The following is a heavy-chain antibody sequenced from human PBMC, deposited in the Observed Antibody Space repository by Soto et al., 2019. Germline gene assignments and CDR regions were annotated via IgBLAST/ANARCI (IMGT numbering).Heavy chain of an antibody. CDR2: IIPIFGTA. CDR3: ARGYYDILTPYAFDI. Sequence: GASVKVSCKASGGTFSSYAISWVRQAPGQGLEWMGGIIPIFGTANYAQKFQGRVTITADESTSTAYMELSSLRSEDTAVYYCARGYYDILTPYAFDIWGQGTMVPVSS. CDR1: GGTFSSYA. V-gene: IGHV1-69*13. J-gene: IGHJ3*02. D-gene: IGHD3-9*01.